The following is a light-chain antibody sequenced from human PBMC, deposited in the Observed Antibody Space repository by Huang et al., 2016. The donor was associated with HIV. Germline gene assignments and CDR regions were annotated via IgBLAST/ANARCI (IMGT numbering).Light chain of an antibody. CDR2: LRS. J-gene: IGKJ2*01. Sequence: VMTQSPLSLPVTPGEPASISCRSSQSLLHSDGNNYFDWYLQKPGQSPQLLIYLRSKRATGDPERVSGSGSGTDVTLKISREEAEDVGVYYCMQGLRTPRTFGQGTRLEIK. CDR1: QSLLHSDGNNY. CDR3: MQGLRTPRT. V-gene: IGKV2-28*01.